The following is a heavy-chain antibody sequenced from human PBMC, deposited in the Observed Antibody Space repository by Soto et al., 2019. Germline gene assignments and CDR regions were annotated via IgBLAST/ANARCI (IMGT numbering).Heavy chain of an antibody. CDR2: IYYSGGT. V-gene: IGHV4-30-4*01. CDR1: GGSISSGDYY. D-gene: IGHD1-7*01. Sequence: SETLSLTCTVSGGSISSGDYYWSWIRQPPGKGLEWIGYIYYSGGTYYNPSLKSRVTISVDTSKNQFSLKLSSVTAADTAVYYCARAVWNYLIDFDYWGQGTLVTVSS. J-gene: IGHJ4*02. CDR3: ARAVWNYLIDFDY.